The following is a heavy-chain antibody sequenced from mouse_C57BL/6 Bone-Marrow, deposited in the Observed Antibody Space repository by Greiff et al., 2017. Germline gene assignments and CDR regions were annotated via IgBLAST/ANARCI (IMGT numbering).Heavy chain of an antibody. V-gene: IGHV1-80*01. Sequence: VQLQESGAELVKPGASVKISCKASGYAFSSYWMNWVKQRPGKGLEWIGQIYPGDGDTNYNGKFKGKGTLTADKSSSTAYMQLSSLTSEDYAVYFCARSRSTSFDYWGQGTTLTVSS. J-gene: IGHJ2*01. CDR2: IYPGDGDT. D-gene: IGHD3-3*01. CDR1: GYAFSSYW. CDR3: ARSRSTSFDY.